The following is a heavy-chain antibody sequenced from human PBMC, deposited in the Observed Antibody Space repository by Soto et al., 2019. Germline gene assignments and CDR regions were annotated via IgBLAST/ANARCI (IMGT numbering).Heavy chain of an antibody. CDR1: GASITQYY. D-gene: IGHD6-13*01. CDR2: VSSTGST. Sequence: ASETLSLTCTVSGASITQYYWNWIRQSPGKGLEWIVSVSSTGSTVYNPSLTSRVTVSLDTSKNQFSLTLNSVTAADTAVYHCARGGGSPHHNHEFDFWGQGTPVTVS. CDR3: ARGGGSPHHNHEFDF. J-gene: IGHJ4*02. V-gene: IGHV4-59*01.